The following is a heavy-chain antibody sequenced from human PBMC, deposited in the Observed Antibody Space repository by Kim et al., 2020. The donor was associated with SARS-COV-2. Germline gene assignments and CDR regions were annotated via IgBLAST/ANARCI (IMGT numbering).Heavy chain of an antibody. V-gene: IGHV5-51*01. J-gene: IGHJ5*02. CDR3: VRLSSGYRNWFDP. Sequence: YRPSIQGQVNISADKSSNTAYLQWSSLKASDTAMYYCVRLSSGYRNWFDPWGQGTLVTVSS. D-gene: IGHD3-22*01.